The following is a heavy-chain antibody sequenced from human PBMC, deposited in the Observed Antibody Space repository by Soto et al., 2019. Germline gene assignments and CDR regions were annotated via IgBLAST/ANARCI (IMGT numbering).Heavy chain of an antibody. CDR3: ARDDYGKCYYYYGMDV. D-gene: IGHD4-17*01. V-gene: IGHV1-46*01. Sequence: QVQLVQSGAEVKKPGASVKVSCKASGYTFTSYYMYWVRQAPGQGLEWMGIINPSGGSTSYAQKFQGRVTMTRDTSTSTVYMELSSLRSEDTAVYYCARDDYGKCYYYYGMDVWGQGTTVTVSS. CDR2: INPSGGST. J-gene: IGHJ6*02. CDR1: GYTFTSYY.